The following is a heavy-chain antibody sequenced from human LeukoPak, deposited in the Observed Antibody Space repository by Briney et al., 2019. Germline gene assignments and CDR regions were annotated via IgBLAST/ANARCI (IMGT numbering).Heavy chain of an antibody. Sequence: GGSLRLSCEASGFTVTSYSMNWVRQAPGKGLEWVSYISRSTSSIYYADSVKGRFTISRDNAKNSLYLQMNSLRADDTAVYYCARDAHDNEITMIVVVMWYFDYWGQGTLVTVSS. CDR2: ISRSTSSI. J-gene: IGHJ4*02. D-gene: IGHD3-22*01. CDR1: GFTVTSYS. V-gene: IGHV3-48*01. CDR3: ARDAHDNEITMIVVVMWYFDY.